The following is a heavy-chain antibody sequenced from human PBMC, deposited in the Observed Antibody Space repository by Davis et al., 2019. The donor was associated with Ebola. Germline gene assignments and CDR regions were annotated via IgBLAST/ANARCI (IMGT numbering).Heavy chain of an antibody. V-gene: IGHV3-23*01. CDR3: ARDRYGDYSYDY. J-gene: IGHJ4*02. CDR2: ISGSGGST. CDR1: GFTFSSYA. Sequence: PGGSLRLSCAASGFTFSSYAMSWVRQAPGKGLEWVSAISGSGGSTYYADSVKGRFTISRDNSKTTLYLQLTSLGAEDTAVYYCARDRYGDYSYDYWGQGTLVTVSS. D-gene: IGHD4-17*01.